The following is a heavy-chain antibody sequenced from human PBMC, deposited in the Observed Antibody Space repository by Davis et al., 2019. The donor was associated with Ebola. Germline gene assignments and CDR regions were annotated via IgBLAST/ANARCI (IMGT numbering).Heavy chain of an antibody. CDR2: ISAYNGNT. V-gene: IGHV1-18*04. J-gene: IGHJ5*02. CDR1: GYTFTSYG. CDR3: AVVPAAGSAGRFDP. Sequence: ASVKVSCKASGYTFTSYGISWVRQAPGQGLEWMGWISAYNGNTNYAQKFQGRVTITADESTSTAYMELSSLRSEDTAVYYCAVVPAAGSAGRFDPWGQGTLVTVSS. D-gene: IGHD2-2*01.